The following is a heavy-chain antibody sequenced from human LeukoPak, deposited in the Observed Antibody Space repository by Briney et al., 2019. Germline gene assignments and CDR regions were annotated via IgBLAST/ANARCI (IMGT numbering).Heavy chain of an antibody. CDR3: AREGMATIQFDY. CDR1: GFTFSSYE. Sequence: GGSLRLSCAASGFTFSSYEMNWVLQAPGKGLEWVSYISSSGSTIYYADSVKGRFTISRDNAKNSLYLQMNSLRAEDTAVYYCAREGMATIQFDYWGQGTLFTVSS. D-gene: IGHD5-24*01. CDR2: ISSSGSTI. J-gene: IGHJ4*02. V-gene: IGHV3-48*03.